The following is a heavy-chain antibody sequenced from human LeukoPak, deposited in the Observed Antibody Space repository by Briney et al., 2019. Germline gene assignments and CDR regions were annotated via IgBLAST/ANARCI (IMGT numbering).Heavy chain of an antibody. CDR3: ARDSAPLYYPGWFDP. J-gene: IGHJ5*02. Sequence: GGSLRLSCAASGFTFSSYAMHWVRQAPGKGLEWVAVISYDGSNKYYADSVKGRFTISRENSKNTLYLQMNSLRAEDTAVYYCARDSAPLYYPGWFDPWGQGTLVTVSS. CDR1: GFTFSSYA. CDR2: ISYDGSNK. D-gene: IGHD3-10*01. V-gene: IGHV3-30-3*01.